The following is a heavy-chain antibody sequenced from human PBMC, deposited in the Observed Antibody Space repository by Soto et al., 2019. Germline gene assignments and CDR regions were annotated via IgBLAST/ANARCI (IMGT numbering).Heavy chain of an antibody. CDR1: GFTFDDYA. J-gene: IGHJ6*03. CDR2: ISWNSGSI. V-gene: IGHV3-9*01. CDR3: AKDIAARPVYYYYYYMDV. Sequence: EVQLVESGGGLVQPGRSLRLSCAASGFTFDDYAMHWVRQAPGKGLEWVSGISWNSGSIGYADSVKGRFTISRDNAKNSLYLQMNSRRAEDTALSYCAKDIAARPVYYYYYYMDVWGKGTTVTVSS. D-gene: IGHD6-6*01.